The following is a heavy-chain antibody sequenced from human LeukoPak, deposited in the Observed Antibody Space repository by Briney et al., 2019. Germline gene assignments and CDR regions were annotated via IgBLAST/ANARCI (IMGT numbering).Heavy chain of an antibody. CDR3: ARDRLYYYGSGGMDV. V-gene: IGHV3-21*01. CDR1: GFTVSSNY. J-gene: IGHJ6*02. Sequence: GGSLRLSCAASGFTVSSNYMSWVRQAPGKGLEWVSSISSSSSYIYYADSVKGRFTISRDNAKNSLYLQMNSLRAEDTAVYYCARDRLYYYGSGGMDVWGQGTTVTVSS. CDR2: ISSSSSYI. D-gene: IGHD3-10*01.